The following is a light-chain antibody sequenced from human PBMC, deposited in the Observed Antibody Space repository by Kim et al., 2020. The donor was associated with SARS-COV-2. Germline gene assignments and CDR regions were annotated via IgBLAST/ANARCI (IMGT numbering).Light chain of an antibody. V-gene: IGLV2-14*03. CDR2: DVS. J-gene: IGLJ3*02. CDR3: SSYTTSRTVV. Sequence: QSALTQPASVSGSPEQSITISCTGTSNDVGGYNYVSWYQQHADKAPKLMIFDVSNRPSGVSNRFSGSKSGNTASLTISGLQPEDEADYYCSSYTTSRTVVFGGGTQLTVL. CDR1: SNDVGGYNY.